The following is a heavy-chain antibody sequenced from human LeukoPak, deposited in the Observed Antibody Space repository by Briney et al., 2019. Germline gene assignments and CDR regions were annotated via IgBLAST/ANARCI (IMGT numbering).Heavy chain of an antibody. CDR3: PRGLVSVGLYFDY. Sequence: GGSLRLSCAASGSTFSTYAMHWVRQAPGKGLEWVAVISYDGSNKYYADSVKGRFTISRDNSKNTLYLQMNSLRPEDTAVYYCPRGLVSVGLYFDYWGQGTLVTVSS. CDR1: GSTFSTYA. D-gene: IGHD2-2*01. V-gene: IGHV3-30-3*01. CDR2: ISYDGSNK. J-gene: IGHJ4*02.